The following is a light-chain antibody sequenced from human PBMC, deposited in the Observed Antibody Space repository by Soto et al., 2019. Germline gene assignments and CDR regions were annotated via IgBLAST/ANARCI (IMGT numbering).Light chain of an antibody. CDR3: QSTDSSDPRVV. CDR1: VLPKQY. V-gene: IGLV3-25*03. Sequence: SYELTQPPSGSVSPGQTARISCSGDVLPKQYAYWYQQKAGQAPLLVIYKDSERPSGIPERFSGSSSGTTVTLTISGVQAEDEADYYCQSTDSSDPRVVFGGGTKLTVL. CDR2: KDS. J-gene: IGLJ2*01.